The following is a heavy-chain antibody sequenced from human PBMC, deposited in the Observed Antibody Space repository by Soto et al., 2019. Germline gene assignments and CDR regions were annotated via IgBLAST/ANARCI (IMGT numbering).Heavy chain of an antibody. J-gene: IGHJ4*02. CDR1: GASISRGDYF. CDR2: IYDSGSS. V-gene: IGHV4-30-4*01. CDR3: AREKGYISGPKNFDY. Sequence: SETLSLTCTVSGASISRGDYFWSWIRQSPGKGLEWIGYIYDSGSSYYNPSLKSRVTMSVDTSKNQFSLKLRSVTAADTAVYYCAREKGYISGPKNFDYWCQGTLVTVSS. D-gene: IGHD5-12*01.